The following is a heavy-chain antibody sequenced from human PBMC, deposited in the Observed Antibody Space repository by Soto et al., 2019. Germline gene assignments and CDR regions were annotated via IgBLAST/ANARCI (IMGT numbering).Heavy chain of an antibody. D-gene: IGHD6-13*01. J-gene: IGHJ6*02. CDR3: AKDSSIAAAAFRYGMDV. Sequence: GGFLRLSCAASGVTFISYGMHWVRQAPGKVLEWVAVISYDRSNKYYADSVKGRFTISRDNSKNTLYLQMNSLRAEDTAVYYCAKDSSIAAAAFRYGMDVWGQGTTVTVSS. CDR1: GVTFISYG. CDR2: ISYDRSNK. V-gene: IGHV3-30*18.